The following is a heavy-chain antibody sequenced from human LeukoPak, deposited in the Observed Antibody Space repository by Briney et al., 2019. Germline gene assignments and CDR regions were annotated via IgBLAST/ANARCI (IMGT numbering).Heavy chain of an antibody. CDR3: ARDREWELQSSRYFDY. J-gene: IGHJ4*02. Sequence: ASVKVSCKASGYSFIYYGIAWVRQAPGQGLEWMGWISGYNGNTNYAQKSQGRVTMTTDTSTTTAYMELRSLRADDTAVYYCARDREWELQSSRYFDYWGQGTLVTVSS. CDR2: ISGYNGNT. D-gene: IGHD1-26*01. V-gene: IGHV1-18*01. CDR1: GYSFIYYG.